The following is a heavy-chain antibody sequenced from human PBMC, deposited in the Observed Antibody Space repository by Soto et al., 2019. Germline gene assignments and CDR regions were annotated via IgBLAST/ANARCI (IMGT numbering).Heavy chain of an antibody. CDR2: ISYDGSNK. J-gene: IGHJ6*02. D-gene: IGHD6-6*01. V-gene: IGHV3-30*18. CDR1: GFTFSNYG. Sequence: QVQLVESGGGVVQPGRSLRLSCAASGFTFSNYGMHWVRQAPGKGLEWVAVISYDGSNKYYADSVKGRFTISRDNSENTLYLQMNSLRAEDTAVYYCAKGMAARSYSYYGLDVWGQGTTVTVSS. CDR3: AKGMAARSYSYYGLDV.